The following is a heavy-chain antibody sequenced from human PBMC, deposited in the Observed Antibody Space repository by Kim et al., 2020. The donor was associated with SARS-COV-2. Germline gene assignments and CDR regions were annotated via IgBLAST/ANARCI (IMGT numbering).Heavy chain of an antibody. J-gene: IGHJ4*02. CDR3: AVADRSGWVLPDY. CDR2: IDPSDSYT. CDR1: GYSFTSYW. Sequence: GESLKISCKGSGYSFTSYWISWVRQMPGKGLEWMGRIDPSDSYTNYSPSFQGHVTISPDKSISTAYLQWSSLKASDTAMYYCAVADRSGWVLPDYWGQGTLVTVSS. D-gene: IGHD6-19*01. V-gene: IGHV5-10-1*01.